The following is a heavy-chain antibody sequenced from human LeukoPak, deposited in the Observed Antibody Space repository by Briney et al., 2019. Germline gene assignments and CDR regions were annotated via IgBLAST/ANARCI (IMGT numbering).Heavy chain of an antibody. V-gene: IGHV4-34*01. J-gene: IGHJ5*02. CDR3: ARVTVNWFDP. Sequence: PSESLSLTCAVNGGSFSGYYWIWIRQPPGKGLEWIGEINHRGSTNYNKSLKSRVTISLDTSKNQFSLKLTSVTAADTAVYYCARVTVNWFDPWGQGTLVIVSS. CDR1: GGSFSGYY. CDR2: INHRGST.